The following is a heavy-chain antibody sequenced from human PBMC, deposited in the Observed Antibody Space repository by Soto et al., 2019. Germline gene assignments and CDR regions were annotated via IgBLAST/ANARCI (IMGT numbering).Heavy chain of an antibody. Sequence: EVQLLESGGGLVQPGGSLRLSCAASGFTFSSYAMSWVRQAPGKGLEWVSTINGSGGSTYYADSVKGRFTISRDNSKNTPYVQMNSVRAEDTAVYYCAKGGIAVAGNRPLYWYFDLWGRGTLVTVSS. CDR3: AKGGIAVAGNRPLYWYFDL. CDR2: INGSGGST. D-gene: IGHD6-19*01. V-gene: IGHV3-23*01. J-gene: IGHJ2*01. CDR1: GFTFSSYA.